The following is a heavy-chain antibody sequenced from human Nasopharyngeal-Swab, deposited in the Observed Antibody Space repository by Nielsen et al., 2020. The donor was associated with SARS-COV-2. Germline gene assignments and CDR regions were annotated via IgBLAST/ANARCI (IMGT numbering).Heavy chain of an antibody. Sequence: GGSLRLSCAASGFTFSSYNMNWVRQAPGKGLEWVSYISSSGSTIYYADSVKGRFTISRDNAKNSLYLQMNSLRAEDTAVYYCARDDSSPHVGAFDIWGQGTMVTVSS. CDR1: GFTFSSYN. CDR3: ARDDSSPHVGAFDI. V-gene: IGHV3-48*04. D-gene: IGHD3-22*01. CDR2: ISSSGSTI. J-gene: IGHJ3*02.